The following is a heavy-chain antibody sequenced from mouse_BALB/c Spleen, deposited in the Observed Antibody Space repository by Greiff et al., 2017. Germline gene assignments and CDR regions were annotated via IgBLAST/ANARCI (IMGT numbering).Heavy chain of an antibody. CDR3: ARNPYYGNYDAMDY. J-gene: IGHJ4*01. CDR2: IWSGGST. D-gene: IGHD2-10*01. V-gene: IGHV2-2*02. Sequence: QVQLKESGPGLVQPSQSLSITCTVSGFSLTSYGVHWVRQSPGKGLEWLGVIWSGGSTDYNAAFISRLSISKDNSKSQVFFKMNSLQANDTAIYYCARNPYYGNYDAMDYWGQGTSVTVSS. CDR1: GFSLTSYG.